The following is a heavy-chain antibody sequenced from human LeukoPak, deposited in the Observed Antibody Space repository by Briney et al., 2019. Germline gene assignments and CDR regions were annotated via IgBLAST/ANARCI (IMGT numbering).Heavy chain of an antibody. Sequence: ASVKVSCKASGYTFTGYYMHWVRQAPGQGLEWMGWINPNSGGTNYAQKFQGRVTMTRDTSTSTVYMGLSSLRSEDTAVYYCARDRYSSPSRAFDIWGQGTMVTVSS. V-gene: IGHV1-2*02. J-gene: IGHJ3*02. CDR3: ARDRYSSPSRAFDI. CDR2: INPNSGGT. CDR1: GYTFTGYY. D-gene: IGHD6-6*01.